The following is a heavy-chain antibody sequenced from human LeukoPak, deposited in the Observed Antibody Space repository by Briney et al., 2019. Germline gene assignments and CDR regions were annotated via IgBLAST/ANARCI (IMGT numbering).Heavy chain of an antibody. D-gene: IGHD3-10*01. CDR3: ARGTRRVWFGDGYYYMDV. CDR1: GGSFSGYY. Sequence: SETLSLTCAVYGGSFSGYYWSWIRQPPGKGLEWIGEINHSGSTNYNPSLKSRVTISVDTPKNQFSLKLSSVTAADTAVYYCARGTRRVWFGDGYYYMDVWGKGTTVTVSS. J-gene: IGHJ6*03. CDR2: INHSGST. V-gene: IGHV4-34*01.